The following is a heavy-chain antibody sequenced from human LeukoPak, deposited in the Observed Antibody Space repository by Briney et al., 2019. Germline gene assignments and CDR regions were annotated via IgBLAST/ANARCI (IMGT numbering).Heavy chain of an antibody. V-gene: IGHV1-69*05. CDR2: IIPIFGTA. Sequence: GASVKVSCKASGGTFSSYAISWARQAPGQGLEWMGGIIPIFGTANYAQKFQGRVTITTDESTSTAYMELSSLRSEDTAVYYCASTNWNYVYFDYWGQGTLVTVSS. D-gene: IGHD1-7*01. CDR3: ASTNWNYVYFDY. CDR1: GGTFSSYA. J-gene: IGHJ4*02.